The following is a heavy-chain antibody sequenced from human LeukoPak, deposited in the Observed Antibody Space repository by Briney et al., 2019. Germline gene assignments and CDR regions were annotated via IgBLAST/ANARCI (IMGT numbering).Heavy chain of an antibody. Sequence: PGGTLRLSCAASGFTFSSYGMSWVRQAPGKGLEWVSGISGSGGSAYYADSVKGRFTISRDNSKNTMYLQMNSLRAEDTALYYCTKEKDCDFLTGYYREAFDIWGQGTMVTVSS. CDR2: ISGSGGSA. V-gene: IGHV3-23*01. J-gene: IGHJ3*02. D-gene: IGHD3-9*01. CDR3: TKEKDCDFLTGYYREAFDI. CDR1: GFTFSSYG.